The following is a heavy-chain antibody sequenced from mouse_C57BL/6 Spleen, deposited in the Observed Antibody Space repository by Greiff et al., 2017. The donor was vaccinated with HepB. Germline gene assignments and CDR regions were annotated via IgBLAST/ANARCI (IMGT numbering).Heavy chain of an antibody. CDR3: TGLGYDY. Sequence: EVKLEESGGGLVQPGGSMKLSCDASGFTFSNYWMNWVRQSPEKGLEWVAQIRLKSDNYATHYAESVKGRFTISRDDSKSSVYLQMNNLRAEDMGIYYCTGLGYDYWGQGTTLTVSS. J-gene: IGHJ2*01. CDR2: IRLKSDNYAT. V-gene: IGHV6-3*01. D-gene: IGHD4-1*01. CDR1: GFTFSNYW.